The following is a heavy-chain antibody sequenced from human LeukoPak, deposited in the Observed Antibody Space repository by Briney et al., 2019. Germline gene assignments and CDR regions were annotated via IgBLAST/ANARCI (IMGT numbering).Heavy chain of an antibody. CDR1: GGSIRSYY. V-gene: IGHV4-59*01. CDR3: ARDKKDYYDSSGYYYFAFDI. Sequence: NTSHTLSLTCTVSGGSIRSYYWSWIRQPPGKGLEWIGYMYYSGSTNYNPSLKSRVTISVDTSKNQFSLKLSSVTAADTAVYYCARDKKDYYDSSGYYYFAFDIWGQGTMV. D-gene: IGHD3-22*01. J-gene: IGHJ3*02. CDR2: MYYSGST.